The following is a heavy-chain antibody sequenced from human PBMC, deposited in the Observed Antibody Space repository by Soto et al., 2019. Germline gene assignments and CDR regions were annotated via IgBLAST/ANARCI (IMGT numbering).Heavy chain of an antibody. CDR1: GYTFTRYG. Sequence: QGQLVQSGPEVKKPGASVKVSCKASGYTFTRYGISWVRQAPGQGLEWMGWISGYNGDTNYAQKVQGSVTMTVDTTSSTAYMELRSLTSDDTAIYYCANNGQLPYSYYGMDVWGQGTTVTVSS. D-gene: IGHD1-1*01. V-gene: IGHV1-18*01. CDR3: ANNGQLPYSYYGMDV. J-gene: IGHJ6*02. CDR2: ISGYNGDT.